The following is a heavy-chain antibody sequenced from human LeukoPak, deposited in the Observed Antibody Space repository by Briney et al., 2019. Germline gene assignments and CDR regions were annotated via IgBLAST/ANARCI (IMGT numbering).Heavy chain of an antibody. CDR1: GFTFSNYW. Sequence: PGGSLRLSCAASGFTFSNYWMHWVRQAPGKGLVWVSRINRDGSYASYADSVKGRFTISRDNAKNTPYVHMSSLRAEDTAVYYCARGPTRDGGYGADYWGQGTLVTVSS. V-gene: IGHV3-74*01. CDR3: ARGPTRDGGYGADY. CDR2: INRDGSYA. J-gene: IGHJ4*02. D-gene: IGHD5-12*01.